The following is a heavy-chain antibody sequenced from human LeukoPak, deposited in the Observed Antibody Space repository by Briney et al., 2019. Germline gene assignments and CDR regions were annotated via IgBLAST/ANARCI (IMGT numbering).Heavy chain of an antibody. D-gene: IGHD6-19*01. Sequence: PGGSLRLSCAASGFTFSSYTMHWVRQAPGKGLEWVANIKQDGSEKYYVDSVKGRFTISRDNAKNSLYLQMNSLRAEDTAVYYCATSSSAKYTPAYWGQGTLVTVSS. V-gene: IGHV3-7*01. CDR2: IKQDGSEK. CDR1: GFTFSSYT. J-gene: IGHJ4*02. CDR3: ATSSSAKYTPAY.